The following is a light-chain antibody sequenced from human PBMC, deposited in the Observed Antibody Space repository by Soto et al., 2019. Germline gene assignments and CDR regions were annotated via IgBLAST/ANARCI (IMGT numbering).Light chain of an antibody. CDR1: SSDVGTYNL. CDR3: CSYTTTGTFV. V-gene: IGLV2-23*01. Sequence: QSVLTQPASVSGSPGQSITISCTGTSSDVGTYNLVSWYQQHPVKAPRLIIYEGNKRPSGVSNRFSASKSGNTASLTISGLRAEDEADYYCCSYTTTGTFVLGTGTKVTVL. CDR2: EGN. J-gene: IGLJ1*01.